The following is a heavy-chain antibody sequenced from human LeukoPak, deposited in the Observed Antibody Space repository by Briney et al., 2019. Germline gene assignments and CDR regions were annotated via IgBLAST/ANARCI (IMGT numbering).Heavy chain of an antibody. CDR2: ISPSGDIT. CDR3: AKDDGWLCFED. Sequence: PGGSLRLSCAASGFTFRQHGMNWVRQAPGKGLEWVSGISPSGDITYYADSVNGRFTISRDNSRSTLYLQMNSLTADDTAVYYCAKDDGWLCFEDWSQGTLVTVSS. CDR1: GFTFRQHG. D-gene: IGHD5-24*01. J-gene: IGHJ4*02. V-gene: IGHV3-23*01.